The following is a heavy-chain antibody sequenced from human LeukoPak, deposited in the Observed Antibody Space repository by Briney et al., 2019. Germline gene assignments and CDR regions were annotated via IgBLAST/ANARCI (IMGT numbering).Heavy chain of an antibody. V-gene: IGHV1-18*01. CDR2: ISAYNGNT. J-gene: IGHJ6*02. CDR1: GYTFTSYG. D-gene: IGHD2-21*02. Sequence: ASVKVSCKASGYTFTSYGISWVRQAPGQGLEWMGWISAYNGNTNYAQKLQGRVTMTTDTSTSTAYMELRSLRSDDTAVYYCARDPGPYCSGDYVCLRMDVWGQGTTVTVSS. CDR3: ARDPGPYCSGDYVCLRMDV.